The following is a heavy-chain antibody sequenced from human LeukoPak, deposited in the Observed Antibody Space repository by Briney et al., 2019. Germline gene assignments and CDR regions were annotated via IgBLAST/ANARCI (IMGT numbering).Heavy chain of an antibody. D-gene: IGHD6-13*01. V-gene: IGHV1-69*05. CDR1: GGTFSSYA. CDR3: ATLAAAYDAFDI. CDR2: IVPIFGTA. Sequence: ASVKVSCKASGGTFSSYAISWVRQAPGQGLEWMGGIVPIFGTANYAQKFQGRVTITTDESTSTAYMELSSLRPEDTAVYYCATLAAAYDAFDIWGQGTMVTVSS. J-gene: IGHJ3*02.